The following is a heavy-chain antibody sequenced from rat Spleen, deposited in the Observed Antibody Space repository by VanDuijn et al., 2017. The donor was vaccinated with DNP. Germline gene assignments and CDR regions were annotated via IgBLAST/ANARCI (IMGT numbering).Heavy chain of an antibody. Sequence: EVQLVESGGGLVQPGGSMKLSCAASGFTFSSFPMAWVRQAPTKGLEWVASINTDGGSTHYPDSVKGRFTISRDNAEKTVYLQMNSLRSEDTATYYCAKITTDYWGQGVIVTVSS. CDR1: GFTFSSFP. J-gene: IGHJ2*01. CDR2: INTDGGST. D-gene: IGHD1-10*01. CDR3: AKITTDY. V-gene: IGHV5-46*01.